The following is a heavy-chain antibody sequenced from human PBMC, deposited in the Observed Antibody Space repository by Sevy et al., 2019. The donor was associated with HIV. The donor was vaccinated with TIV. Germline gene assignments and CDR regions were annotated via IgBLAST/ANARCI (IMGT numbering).Heavy chain of an antibody. CDR1: GGSFSGYY. CDR2: INHSGST. CDR3: ARGPRRPTYSSSWYNYYYGMDV. V-gene: IGHV4-34*01. J-gene: IGHJ6*02. Sequence: SETLSLTCAVYGGSFSGYYWSWIRQPPGKGLEWIGEINHSGSTNYNPSLKSRVTISVDTSKNQFSLKLSSVTAADTAVYYCARGPRRPTYSSSWYNYYYGMDVWGQGTTVTVSS. D-gene: IGHD6-13*01.